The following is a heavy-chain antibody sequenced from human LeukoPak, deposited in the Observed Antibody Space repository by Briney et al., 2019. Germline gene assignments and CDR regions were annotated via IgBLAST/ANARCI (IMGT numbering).Heavy chain of an antibody. CDR2: ISGSGGST. CDR3: ARDEPYCSGGSCYLDY. Sequence: PGGSLRLSCAASGFTLSSYAMSWVRQAPGKGLEWVSAISGSGGSTYCADSVKGRFTISRDNSKNTLYLQMNSLRAEDTALYYCARDEPYCSGGSCYLDYWGQGTLVTVSS. V-gene: IGHV3-23*01. J-gene: IGHJ4*02. D-gene: IGHD2-15*01. CDR1: GFTLSSYA.